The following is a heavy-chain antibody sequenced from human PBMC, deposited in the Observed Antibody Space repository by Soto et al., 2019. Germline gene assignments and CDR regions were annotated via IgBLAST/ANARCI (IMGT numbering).Heavy chain of an antibody. J-gene: IGHJ4*02. CDR2: INPNSGVT. Sequence: QVQLVQSGAEVKKPGASVKVSCKASGYTFTGYYMHWVRQAPGQGLEWMGWINPNSGVTNYAQKFQGRVTMTRDTSISTAYMELSRLRSDDTAVYYCARVLRGELLLYYFDYWGQGTLVTVSS. CDR1: GYTFTGYY. V-gene: IGHV1-2*02. D-gene: IGHD1-26*01. CDR3: ARVLRGELLLYYFDY.